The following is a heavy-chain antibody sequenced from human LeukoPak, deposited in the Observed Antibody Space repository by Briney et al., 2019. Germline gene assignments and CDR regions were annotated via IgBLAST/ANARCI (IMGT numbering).Heavy chain of an antibody. CDR3: ASPSVTEKNYRYSSGWYPSR. J-gene: IGHJ4*02. Sequence: PSETLSLTCAASGYSISSGYYWGWIRQPPGKGLEWIGSIYHSGSTYYNPSLKSRVTISVDTSKNQFSLKLSSVTAADTAVYYCASPSVTEKNYRYSSGWYPSRWGQGTLVTVSS. D-gene: IGHD6-19*01. CDR2: IYHSGST. V-gene: IGHV4-38-2*01. CDR1: GYSISSGYY.